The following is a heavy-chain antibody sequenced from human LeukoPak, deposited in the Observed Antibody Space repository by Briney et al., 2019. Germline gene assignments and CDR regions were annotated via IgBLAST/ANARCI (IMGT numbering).Heavy chain of an antibody. V-gene: IGHV3-21*04. CDR1: GFTLSSYS. J-gene: IGHJ4*02. CDR3: AKASEVGRGYFDY. CDR2: ISSSSSYI. Sequence: GGSLRLSCAASGFTLSSYSMNWVRQAPGKGLEWVSFISSSSSYIYYADSVKGRFTISRDNAKNSLYLQMNSLRVEDTAVYYCAKASEVGRGYFDYWGQGTLVTVSS. D-gene: IGHD1-26*01.